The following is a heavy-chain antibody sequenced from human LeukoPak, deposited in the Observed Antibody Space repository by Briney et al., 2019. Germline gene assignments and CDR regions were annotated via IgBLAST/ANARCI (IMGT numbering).Heavy chain of an antibody. D-gene: IGHD2-15*01. Sequence: SSETLSLTCTVSGGSISSGSYYWSWIRQPAGKGLEWIGRIYTSGSTNYNPSLKSRVTISVDTSKNQFSLKLSSVTAADTAVYYCATFGIPLYCSGGSCYGEFWGQGTLVTVSS. V-gene: IGHV4-61*02. CDR2: IYTSGST. J-gene: IGHJ4*02. CDR3: ATFGIPLYCSGGSCYGEF. CDR1: GGSISSGSYY.